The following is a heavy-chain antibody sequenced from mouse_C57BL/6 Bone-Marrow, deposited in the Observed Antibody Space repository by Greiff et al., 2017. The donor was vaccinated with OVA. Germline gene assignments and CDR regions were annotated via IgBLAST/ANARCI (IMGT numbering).Heavy chain of an antibody. D-gene: IGHD2-1*01. V-gene: IGHV1-61*01. Sequence: QVQLKQPGAELVRPGSSVKLSCKASGYTFTSYWMDWVKQRPGQGLEWIGNIYPSDSETHYNQKFKDKATLTVDKSSSTAYMQLSSLTSEDSAVYYCARKLHSWFAYWGQGTLVTVSA. CDR1: GYTFTSYW. J-gene: IGHJ3*01. CDR2: IYPSDSET. CDR3: ARKLHSWFAY.